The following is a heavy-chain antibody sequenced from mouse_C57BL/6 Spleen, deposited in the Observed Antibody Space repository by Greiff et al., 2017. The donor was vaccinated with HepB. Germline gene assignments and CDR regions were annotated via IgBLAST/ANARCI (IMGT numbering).Heavy chain of an antibody. J-gene: IGHJ4*01. CDR2: LNPSSGYT. Sequence: VQLQQSGAELAKPGASVKLSCKASGYTFTSYWLHWVKQRPGQGLEWIGYLNPSSGYTKYNQKFKDKATLTADKSSSTAYMQLSSLTYEDSAVYYCARRGFYYDYDGYAMDYWGQGTSVTVSS. CDR3: ARRGFYYDYDGYAMDY. D-gene: IGHD2-4*01. V-gene: IGHV1-7*01. CDR1: GYTFTSYW.